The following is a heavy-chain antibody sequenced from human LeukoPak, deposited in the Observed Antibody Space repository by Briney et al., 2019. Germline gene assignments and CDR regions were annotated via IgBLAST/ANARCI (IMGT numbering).Heavy chain of an antibody. CDR3: ARGYRYADR. Sequence: GGSLRLSCAASGFTVSSNYMTWVRQAPGKGLECVSVIYSDGSTCYADSVKGRFIISRDNSKNTMYLQMNSLRVEDTAVYYCARGYRYADRWGQGTLVTVSS. CDR1: GFTVSSNY. J-gene: IGHJ5*02. CDR2: IYSDGST. V-gene: IGHV3-66*01. D-gene: IGHD5-18*01.